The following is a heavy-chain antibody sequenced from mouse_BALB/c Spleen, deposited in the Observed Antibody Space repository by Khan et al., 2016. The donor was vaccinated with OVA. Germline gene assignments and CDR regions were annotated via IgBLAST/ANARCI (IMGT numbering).Heavy chain of an antibody. CDR1: GYTFTDYI. J-gene: IGHJ3*01. D-gene: IGHD1-1*01. CDR2: IFPGRGTP. CDR3: ARGGYSVFAY. Sequence: QVQLQQSVPELVNPGASLKVSCKASGYTFTDYIIGWVKQSTRQGLEWIGDIFPGRGTPYYNEKFKDKATLTADKSSNTAYMQLSSLTSEDSAVYFCARGGYSVFAYWGQGTLVTVSA. V-gene: IGHV1-77*01.